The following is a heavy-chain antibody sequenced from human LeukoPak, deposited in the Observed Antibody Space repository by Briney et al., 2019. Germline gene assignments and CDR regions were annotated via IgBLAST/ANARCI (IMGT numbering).Heavy chain of an antibody. CDR3: AKSGSYYGSTSG. CDR2: SYYSGST. CDR1: GGSISSGGYY. J-gene: IGHJ4*02. D-gene: IGHD3-10*01. Sequence: SETLSLTCTVSGGSISSGGYYWSWIRQHPGKGLEWIGYSYYSGSTNYNPSLKSRVTISLDTSKNQFSLKLTSVTAADSAVYYCAKSGSYYGSTSGWGQGTLVTVSP. V-gene: IGHV4-31*02.